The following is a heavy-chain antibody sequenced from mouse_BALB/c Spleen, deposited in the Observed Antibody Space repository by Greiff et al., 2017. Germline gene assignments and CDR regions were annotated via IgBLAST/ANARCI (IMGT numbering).Heavy chain of an antibody. V-gene: IGHV2-9*02. D-gene: IGHD1-2*01. CDR2: IWAGGST. J-gene: IGHJ3*01. Sequence: VHLVESGPGLVAPSQSLSITCTVSGFSLTSYGVHWVRQPPGKGLEWLGVIWAGGSTNYNSALMSRLSISKDNSKSQVFLKMNSLQTDDTAMYYCAVLRLQGAWFAYWGQGTLVTVSA. CDR3: AVLRLQGAWFAY. CDR1: GFSLTSYG.